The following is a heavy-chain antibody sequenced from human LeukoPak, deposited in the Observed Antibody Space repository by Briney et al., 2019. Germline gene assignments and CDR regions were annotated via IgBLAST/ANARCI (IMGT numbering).Heavy chain of an antibody. CDR2: IYTSGST. Sequence: SETLSLTCTVSGGSISSYYWSWIRQPAGKGLEWIGRIYTSGSTNYNPSLKSRVTMSVDTSKNQFSLKLSSVTAADTAVYYCARDLPPRVVVAATNWFDPWGQGTLVTVSS. CDR3: ARDLPPRVVVAATNWFDP. CDR1: GGSISSYY. V-gene: IGHV4-4*07. D-gene: IGHD2-15*01. J-gene: IGHJ5*02.